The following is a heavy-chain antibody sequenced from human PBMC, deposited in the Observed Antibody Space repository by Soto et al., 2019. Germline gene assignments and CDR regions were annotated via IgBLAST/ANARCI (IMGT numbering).Heavy chain of an antibody. CDR1: GFSLSEFAVG. V-gene: IGHV2-5*02. J-gene: IGHJ4*02. Sequence: HITLKESGPTLVKPKQPLTLTCTLSGFSLSEFAVGVAWVRRPPGKALEWLALIYSDGNKYYSPSLKTPLTISTATSKDHVVLTMTNMDPLDTATYFCVHTAGWLHRYWGQGTQVTVSS. CDR3: VHTAGWLHRY. CDR2: IYSDGNK. D-gene: IGHD5-12*01.